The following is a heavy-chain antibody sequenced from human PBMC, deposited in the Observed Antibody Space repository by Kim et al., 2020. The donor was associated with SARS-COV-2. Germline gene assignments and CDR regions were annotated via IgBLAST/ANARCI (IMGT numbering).Heavy chain of an antibody. V-gene: IGHV1-69*04. D-gene: IGHD5-18*01. J-gene: IGHJ4*02. Sequence: KFQAEVTITADKSTSTAYMELSSLRSEDTAVYYCARDYGGYSYGAYYDYWGQGTLVTVSS. CDR3: ARDYGGYSYGAYYDY.